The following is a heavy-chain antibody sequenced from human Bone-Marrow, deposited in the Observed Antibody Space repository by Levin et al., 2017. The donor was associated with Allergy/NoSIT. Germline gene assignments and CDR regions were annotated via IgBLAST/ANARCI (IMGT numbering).Heavy chain of an antibody. D-gene: IGHD2-15*01. CDR2: ISYDGSNK. CDR3: ARDQGYCSGDGCYSLPSEDY. V-gene: IGHV3-30-3*01. CDR1: GFTFSSSD. J-gene: IGHJ4*02. Sequence: PGGSLRLSCAASGFTFSSSDMHWVRQAPGKGLEWVTVISYDGSNKFYADSVKGRFTISRDNSKNTVYLQLNSLKTEDTAMYYCARDQGYCSGDGCYSLPSEDYWGQGALVTVSS.